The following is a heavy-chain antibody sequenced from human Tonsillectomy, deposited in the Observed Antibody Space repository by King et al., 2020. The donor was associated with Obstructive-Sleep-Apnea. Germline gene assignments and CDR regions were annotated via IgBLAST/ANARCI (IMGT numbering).Heavy chain of an antibody. D-gene: IGHD2-2*01. CDR3: TTGARSSTNY. CDR2: IKSKTDGGTA. Sequence: VQLVESGGGLVKPGGSLRLSCAASGFTFSNAWMSWFRQAPGKGLEWVGRIKSKTDGGTADYAAPVKGRITISREDSKNTLYLHMNSLKTEDTAVYYCTTGARSSTNYWGQGTLVTVSS. J-gene: IGHJ4*02. V-gene: IGHV3-15*01. CDR1: GFTFSNAW.